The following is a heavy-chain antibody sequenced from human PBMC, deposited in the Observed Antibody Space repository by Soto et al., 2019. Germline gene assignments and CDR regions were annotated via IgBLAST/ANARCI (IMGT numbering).Heavy chain of an antibody. D-gene: IGHD3-9*01. CDR1: GGSFSGYY. CDR2: INHSGST. Sequence: QVQLQQWGAGLLKPSETLSLTCAVYGGSFSGYYWSWIRQPPGKGLEWLGEINHSGSTNYNPPLKRRVTISVDTSKNNVSLKVSYVTAADTAVYYCARIPYDILTGYYPNWYFDLWGCGTLVTVSS. CDR3: ARIPYDILTGYYPNWYFDL. V-gene: IGHV4-34*01. J-gene: IGHJ2*01.